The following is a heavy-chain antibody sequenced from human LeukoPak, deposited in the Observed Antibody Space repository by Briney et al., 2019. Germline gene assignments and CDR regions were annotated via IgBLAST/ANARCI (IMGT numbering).Heavy chain of an antibody. CDR1: GDSISSNSAA. D-gene: IGHD3-3*01. V-gene: IGHV6-1*01. J-gene: IGHJ3*01. Sequence: SQTLSLTCAISGDSISSNSAAWNWIRLSPSRGLEWLGRTLHRSKWLNDYAPSVKGRITINPDTSKNQFSLQLKSVTPEDTALYYCTRGPDDLLHGRAFDFWGQGTMVTVSS. CDR2: TLHRSKWLN. CDR3: TRGPDDLLHGRAFDF.